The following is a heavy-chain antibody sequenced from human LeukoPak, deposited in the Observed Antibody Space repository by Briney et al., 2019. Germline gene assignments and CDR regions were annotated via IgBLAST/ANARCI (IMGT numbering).Heavy chain of an antibody. CDR2: ISSSSSYI. D-gene: IGHD3-3*01. J-gene: IGHJ4*02. V-gene: IGHV3-21*01. Sequence: GGSLRLSCAASGFTFSSYRMNWVRQAPGKGLEWVSSISSSSSYIYYADSVKGRFTISRDNSKNTLYLQMNSLRAEDTAVYYCAKEGGRYYDFWSGYYSPDYWGQGTLVTVSS. CDR3: AKEGGRYYDFWSGYYSPDY. CDR1: GFTFSSYR.